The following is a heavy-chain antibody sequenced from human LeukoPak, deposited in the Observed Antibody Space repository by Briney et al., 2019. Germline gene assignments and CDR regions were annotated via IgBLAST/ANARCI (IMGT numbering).Heavy chain of an antibody. Sequence: GGSLRLSCAASGFTVSDNYMSWVRQAPGKGLEWVSTISGGGDATYYADSVKGRFTISRDNSKNTLYLQMNSLRVEDTAVYYCARDSSMLRGPLVIYYFDFWGQGTLVTVSS. J-gene: IGHJ4*02. CDR2: ISGGGDAT. D-gene: IGHD3-10*01. V-gene: IGHV3-23*01. CDR3: ARDSSMLRGPLVIYYFDF. CDR1: GFTVSDNY.